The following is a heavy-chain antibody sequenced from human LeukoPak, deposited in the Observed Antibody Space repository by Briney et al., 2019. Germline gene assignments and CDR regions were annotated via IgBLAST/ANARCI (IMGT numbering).Heavy chain of an antibody. D-gene: IGHD1-1*01. CDR3: ARSAAGTYY. Sequence: GGSLRLSCVASGFTFSSYSTNWVRQAPGKGLEWVSSNSSSSSYKYYTDSVKGRFTISRDNAKNSLYLQMNSLRAEDTAVYYCARSAAGTYYWGQGTLVTVSS. CDR2: NSSSSSYK. CDR1: GFTFSSYS. J-gene: IGHJ4*02. V-gene: IGHV3-21*01.